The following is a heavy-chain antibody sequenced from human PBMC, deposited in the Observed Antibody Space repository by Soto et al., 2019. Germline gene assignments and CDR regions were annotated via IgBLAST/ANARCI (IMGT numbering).Heavy chain of an antibody. J-gene: IGHJ3*02. D-gene: IGHD5-12*01. Sequence: QVQLQESGPGLVKPSGTLSLTCAVSSGSISSSNWWSWVRQPPGKGLEWIGEIYHSGSTNYNPSLKCRVTISVDKSKNQLSLKLGSVTAADTAVYYCAGAYSGYDAFDIWGQGTMVTVSS. CDR3: AGAYSGYDAFDI. CDR1: SGSISSSNW. V-gene: IGHV4-4*02. CDR2: IYHSGST.